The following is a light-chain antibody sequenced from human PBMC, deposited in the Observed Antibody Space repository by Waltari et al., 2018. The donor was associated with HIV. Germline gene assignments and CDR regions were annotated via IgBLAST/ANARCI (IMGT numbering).Light chain of an antibody. CDR3: MQGTYWPLT. CDR2: KVS. V-gene: IGKV2-30*02. CDR1: QSLAHSDGNTY. J-gene: IGKJ4*01. Sequence: DVVMTQSPLSLPVTLGQPASISCRSSQSLAHSDGNTYLNWFQQRPGQSPRRLIYKVSNRDSGVPDRFSGSGSGTDFTLKISRVEAEDVGVYYCMQGTYWPLTFGGGTKVEIQ.